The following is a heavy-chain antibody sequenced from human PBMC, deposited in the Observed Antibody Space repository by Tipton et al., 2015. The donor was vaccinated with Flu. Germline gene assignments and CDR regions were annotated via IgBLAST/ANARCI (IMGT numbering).Heavy chain of an antibody. V-gene: IGHV4-31*03. Sequence: TPSLTCSVSGGSITSSGFYWSWIRQHPGTGLEWIGNIYYTGSTYYNPSLKSRVTISLATSRNQFSMKLSSVTAADTAVYYCARVLREWGFSSYFDYWGQGVLVAVSP. CDR3: ARVLREWGFSSYFDY. D-gene: IGHD3-16*01. J-gene: IGHJ4*02. CDR1: GGSITSSGFY. CDR2: IYYTGST.